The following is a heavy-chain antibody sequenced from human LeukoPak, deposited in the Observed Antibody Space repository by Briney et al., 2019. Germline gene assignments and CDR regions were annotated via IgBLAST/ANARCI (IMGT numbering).Heavy chain of an antibody. J-gene: IGHJ4*02. V-gene: IGHV3-21*01. CDR3: AADCSSTSCPHFFGY. CDR1: GFTFSSYS. D-gene: IGHD2-2*01. CDR2: ISSSSSYI. Sequence: PGGSLRLSCAASGFTFSSYSMNWVRQAPGKGLEWVSSISSSSSYIYYADSVKGRFTISRDNAKNSLYLQMNSLRVEDTAVYYCAADCSSTSCPHFFGYWGQGTLVTVSS.